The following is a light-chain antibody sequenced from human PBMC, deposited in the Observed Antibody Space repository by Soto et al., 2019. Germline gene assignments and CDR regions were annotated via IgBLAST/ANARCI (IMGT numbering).Light chain of an antibody. Sequence: EIMMTQSPATLSVSPGARAPLSCRARQSVSSSYLAWYQQKPGQAPRLLIYGASSRATGIPDRFSGSGSGTDFTLTISRLEPEDFAVYYCQQYGSSPRTFGQGTQGGYQ. CDR2: GAS. CDR1: QSVSSSY. V-gene: IGKV3-20*01. CDR3: QQYGSSPRT. J-gene: IGKJ1*01.